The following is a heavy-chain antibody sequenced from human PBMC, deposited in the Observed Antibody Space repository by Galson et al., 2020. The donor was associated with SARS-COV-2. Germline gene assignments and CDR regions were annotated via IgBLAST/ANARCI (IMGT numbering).Heavy chain of an antibody. CDR3: ARDRPTYYDILTGVRYFDY. Sequence: GVSLRLSCAASGFTFSSYSMNWVRQAPGKGLEWVSYISSSSSTIYYADSVKGRFTISRDNAKNSLYLQMNSLRAEDTAVYYCARDRPTYYDILTGVRYFDYWGQGTLVTVSS. J-gene: IGHJ4*02. CDR2: ISSSSSTI. CDR1: GFTFSSYS. V-gene: IGHV3-48*04. D-gene: IGHD3-9*01.